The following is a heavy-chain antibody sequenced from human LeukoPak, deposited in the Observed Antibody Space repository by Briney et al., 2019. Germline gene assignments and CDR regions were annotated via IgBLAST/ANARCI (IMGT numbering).Heavy chain of an antibody. CDR2: IYYSGST. CDR1: GXXVSSGIYY. D-gene: IGHD2-15*01. Sequence: PSETLSLTCAVXGXXVSSGIYYWSXXRXXXGKGLEWIGYIYYSGSTNYNXSLKSRVTISVDTSKNQFSLNLSSVTAADTAVYYCXXEPXCSGGSCPSLDWGQGTLVTVSS. J-gene: IGHJ4*02. CDR3: XXEPXCSGGSCPSLD. V-gene: IGHV4-61*01.